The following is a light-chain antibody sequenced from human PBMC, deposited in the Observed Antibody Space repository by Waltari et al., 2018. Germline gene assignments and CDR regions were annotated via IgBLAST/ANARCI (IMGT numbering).Light chain of an antibody. J-gene: IGLJ2*01. V-gene: IGLV1-40*01. CDR3: QSYDTSLGVV. CDR2: GVN. CDR1: WSNLGAGYG. Sequence: QSVLTQPPSVSGAPGQRVTISCTGSWSNLGAGYGVHWYQQLPGQAPTLLIYGVNTRPPGVPDRFFGSKSGSSASLAIPGLQPEDEADYYCQSYDTSLGVVFGGGTKVTVL.